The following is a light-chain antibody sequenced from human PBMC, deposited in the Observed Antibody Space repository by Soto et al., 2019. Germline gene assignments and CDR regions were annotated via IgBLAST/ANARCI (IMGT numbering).Light chain of an antibody. Sequence: DIQMTQSPSSVSASVGDRVTITCRASQGIRSWLAWYQQKPGKAPKLLIYDASSLQSGVPSRFSDSGSGTDFTLTISSLQPEDFATYYCQQSNSFPITFGQGTRLQIK. CDR3: QQSNSFPIT. CDR2: DAS. V-gene: IGKV1D-12*01. J-gene: IGKJ5*01. CDR1: QGIRSW.